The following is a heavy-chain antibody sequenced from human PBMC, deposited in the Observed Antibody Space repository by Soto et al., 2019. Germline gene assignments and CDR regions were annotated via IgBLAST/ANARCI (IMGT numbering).Heavy chain of an antibody. D-gene: IGHD6-19*01. V-gene: IGHV3-33*01. CDR3: ARDGRSGWTSYHFDF. CDR2: TWFDGTKT. J-gene: IGHJ4*02. CDR1: GFTLSDYG. Sequence: QVQLVESGGGVVRPGRSLRLSCTASGFTLSDYGMHWVRQAPGKALEWVAVTWFDGTKTYYTDSVKGRFTISRDNSKNTLYLQMHSLRAEDTAVYYCARDGRSGWTSYHFDFWGPGTLITVSS.